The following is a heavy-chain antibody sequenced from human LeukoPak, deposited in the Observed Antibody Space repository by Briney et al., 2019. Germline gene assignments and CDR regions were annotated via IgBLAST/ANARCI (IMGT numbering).Heavy chain of an antibody. CDR2: IYYSGST. Sequence: PSETLSLTCTVSGGSISSYYWSWIRQPPGKGLEWIGYIYYSGSTNYNPSLKSRVTISVDTSKNQFSLKLSSVTAADTAVYHCARGPSKPYYFDYWGQGTLVTISS. J-gene: IGHJ4*02. CDR3: ARGPSKPYYFDY. V-gene: IGHV4-59*01. CDR1: GGSISSYY. D-gene: IGHD6-6*01.